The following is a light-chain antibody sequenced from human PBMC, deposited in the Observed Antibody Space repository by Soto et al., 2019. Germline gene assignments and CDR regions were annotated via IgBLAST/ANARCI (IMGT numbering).Light chain of an antibody. V-gene: IGKV3-15*01. J-gene: IGKJ5*01. CDR3: QQLNYWPRIT. CDR2: GAS. CDR1: QSVGTN. Sequence: DIVMTQSPGTLSVSPGERATLSCRASQSVGTNLAWYQQRPGQASRLLVYGASTRASGIPPRFSGSGSGTDFTLTISSLQSEDFAVYYCQQLNYWPRITFGQGTRLEIK.